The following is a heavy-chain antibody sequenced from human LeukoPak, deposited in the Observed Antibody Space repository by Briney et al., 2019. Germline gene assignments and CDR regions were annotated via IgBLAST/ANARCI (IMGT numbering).Heavy chain of an antibody. V-gene: IGHV3-21*01. CDR3: ATGGVGATSPLFIDY. D-gene: IGHD1-26*01. CDR1: GFTFDDFT. J-gene: IGHJ4*02. Sequence: GALRLSCAASGFTFDDFTMHWFRQPPGKGLEWVSFISSSNSYIYHADSMKGRFTISRDNAKNSLFLQMNSLRAEDTAVYYCATGGVGATSPLFIDYWGQGTLVTVSS. CDR2: ISSSNSYI.